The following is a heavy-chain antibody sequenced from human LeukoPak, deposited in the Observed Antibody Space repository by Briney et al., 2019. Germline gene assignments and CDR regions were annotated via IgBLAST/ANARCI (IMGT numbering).Heavy chain of an antibody. CDR3: ARLVTLKNWFDP. CDR2: IYYSGST. V-gene: IGHV4-59*01. CDR1: GGSISSYY. Sequence: PSETLSLTCTVSGGSISSYYWTWIRQPPGKGLKWIGYIYYSGSTNYNPSLKSRATISVDTSKNQFSLKLSSVTAADTAVYYCARLVTLKNWFDPWGQGTLVTVSS. D-gene: IGHD2-21*02. J-gene: IGHJ5*02.